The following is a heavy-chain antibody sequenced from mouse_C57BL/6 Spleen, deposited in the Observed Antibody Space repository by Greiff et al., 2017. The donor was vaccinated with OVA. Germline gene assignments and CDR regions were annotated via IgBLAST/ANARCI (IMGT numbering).Heavy chain of an antibody. D-gene: IGHD4-1*01. CDR3: ARRGTSWGFAY. J-gene: IGHJ3*01. CDR2: IYPSDSET. V-gene: IGHV1-61*01. Sequence: QVQLQQPGAELVRPGSSVKLSCKASGYTFTSYWMDWVKQRPGQGLEWIGNIYPSDSETHYNQKFKDKATLTVDKSSSTAYMQLSSLTSEDSAVYYCARRGTSWGFAYWGQGTLVTVSA. CDR1: GYTFTSYW.